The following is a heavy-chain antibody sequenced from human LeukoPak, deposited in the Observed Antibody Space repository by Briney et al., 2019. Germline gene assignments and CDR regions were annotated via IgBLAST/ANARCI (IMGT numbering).Heavy chain of an antibody. Sequence: GGSLRLSCAVSGITLSNYGMSWVRQAPGKGLEWVAGISDSGSNTKYTDSVKGRFTISRDNPKNTLYLHMNSLRAEDTAVYFCAKRGVVIRVILVGFHKEAYYFDSWGQGALVTVSS. D-gene: IGHD3-22*01. CDR2: ISDSGSNT. CDR1: GITLSNYG. CDR3: AKRGVVIRVILVGFHKEAYYFDS. V-gene: IGHV3-23*01. J-gene: IGHJ4*02.